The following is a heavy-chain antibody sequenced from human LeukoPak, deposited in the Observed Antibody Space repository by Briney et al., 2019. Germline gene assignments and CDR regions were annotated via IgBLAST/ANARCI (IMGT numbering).Heavy chain of an antibody. V-gene: IGHV1-69*05. D-gene: IGHD3-3*01. J-gene: IGHJ6*03. CDR1: GGTFSSYA. CDR3: ASTYYVFIDYYYYYMDV. Sequence: SVKVSCKASGGTFSSYAISWVRQAPGQGLEWMGGIIPIFGTANYAQKFQGRVTITTDESTSTAYMELSSLRSEDTAVYYCASTYYVFIDYYYYYMDVWGKGTTVTVSS. CDR2: IIPIFGTA.